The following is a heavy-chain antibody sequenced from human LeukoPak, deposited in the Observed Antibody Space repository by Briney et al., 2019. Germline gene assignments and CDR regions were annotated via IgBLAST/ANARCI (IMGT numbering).Heavy chain of an antibody. D-gene: IGHD1-1*01. J-gene: IGHJ4*02. CDR1: GGSFSGYY. CDR3: ARLTRRSGNYFEN. V-gene: IGHV4-34*01. CDR2: INHSGST. Sequence: NPSETLSLTCAVYGGSFSGYYWSWIRQPPGKGLEWIGEINHSGSTNYNPSLKSRVTISVDTSKDQFSLKLSSVTAADTAVYYCARLTRRSGNYFENWGQGTLVTVSS.